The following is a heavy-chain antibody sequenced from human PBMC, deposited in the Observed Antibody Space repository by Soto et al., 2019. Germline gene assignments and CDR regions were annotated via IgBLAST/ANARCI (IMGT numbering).Heavy chain of an antibody. V-gene: IGHV3-30*19. CDR3: ARGGTTGGLDV. CDR2: TSYDGSDK. J-gene: IGHJ1*01. Sequence: QVQLVESGGGVVQPGTSLRVSCVGSGFTFRSYVIHWVRQAPGEGLEWVALTSYDGSDKYYGDSVRGRFTISRDNSRNTVDLQMDSRRLGDTAFYYCARGGTTGGLDVWGQGTLVSVSS. CDR1: GFTFRSYV. D-gene: IGHD3-16*01.